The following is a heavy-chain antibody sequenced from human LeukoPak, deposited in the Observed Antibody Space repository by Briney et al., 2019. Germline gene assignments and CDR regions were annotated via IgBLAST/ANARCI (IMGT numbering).Heavy chain of an antibody. V-gene: IGHV3-74*01. Sequence: GGSLRLSCAASGFDLSSHWMHWVRQAPGKGLVWLSRINGDGRNTGYADSVKGRFTISRDNAKNTLYLQMNSLRAEDTAVYYCARGSSSGWPDYLDYWGQGTLVTVSS. CDR1: GFDLSSHW. J-gene: IGHJ4*02. CDR2: INGDGRNT. D-gene: IGHD6-19*01. CDR3: ARGSSSGWPDYLDY.